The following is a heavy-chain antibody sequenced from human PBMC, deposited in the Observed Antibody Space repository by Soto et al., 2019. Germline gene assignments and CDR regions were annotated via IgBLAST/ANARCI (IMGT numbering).Heavy chain of an antibody. Sequence: EVQLVESGGGLVQPGGSLRLSCAASGFTFSSYSMNWVRQAPGKGLEWVSYISSSSSTIYYADSVKGRFTISRDNAKNSMYLQMNRLRAEDTAVYYCASQSSEWLLVASWGQGTLVTVSS. CDR2: ISSSSSTI. D-gene: IGHD5-12*01. CDR3: ASQSSEWLLVAS. V-gene: IGHV3-48*01. J-gene: IGHJ4*02. CDR1: GFTFSSYS.